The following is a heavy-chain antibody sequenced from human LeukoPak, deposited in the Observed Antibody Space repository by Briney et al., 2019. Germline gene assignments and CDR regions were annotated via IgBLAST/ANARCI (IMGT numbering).Heavy chain of an antibody. CDR3: AKGQGPLLYPN. J-gene: IGHJ4*02. V-gene: IGHV4-39*07. D-gene: IGHD2-2*02. CDR2: IYYSGST. CDR1: GGSISSSSYY. Sequence: PSETLSLTCTVSGGSISSSSYYWGWIRQPPGKGLEWIGSIYYSGSTYYNPSLKSRVTISVDTSKNQFSLKLSSVTAADTAVYYCAKGQGPLLYPNWGQGTLVTVSS.